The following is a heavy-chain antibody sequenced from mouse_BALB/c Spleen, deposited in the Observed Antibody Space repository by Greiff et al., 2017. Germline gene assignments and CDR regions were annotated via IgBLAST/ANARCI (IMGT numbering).Heavy chain of an antibody. J-gene: IGHJ3*01. Sequence: EVKVEESGGGLVKPGGSLKLSCAASGFTFSDYYMYWVRQTPEKRLEWVATISDGGSYTYYPDSVKGRFTISRDNAKNNLYLQMSSLKSEDTAMYYCARDRDYYGSSYVAWFAYWGQGTLVTVSA. V-gene: IGHV5-4*02. CDR3: ARDRDYYGSSYVAWFAY. D-gene: IGHD1-1*01. CDR2: ISDGGSYT. CDR1: GFTFSDYY.